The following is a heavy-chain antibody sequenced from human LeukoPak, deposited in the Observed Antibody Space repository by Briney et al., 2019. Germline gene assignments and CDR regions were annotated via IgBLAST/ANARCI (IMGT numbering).Heavy chain of an antibody. Sequence: ASVKVSCKASGYTFTGYYMHWVRQAPGQGLEWMGWINPNSGGTNYAQKFQGRVTVTRDTSISTAYMELSRLRSDDTAVYYCARAEFTYGSGSYYNAPDYWGQGTLVTVSS. CDR1: GYTFTGYY. CDR3: ARAEFTYGSGSYYNAPDY. J-gene: IGHJ4*02. V-gene: IGHV1-2*02. D-gene: IGHD3-10*01. CDR2: INPNSGGT.